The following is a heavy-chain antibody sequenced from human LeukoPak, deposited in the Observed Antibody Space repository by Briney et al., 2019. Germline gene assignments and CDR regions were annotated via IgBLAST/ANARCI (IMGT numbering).Heavy chain of an antibody. V-gene: IGHV3-23*01. J-gene: IGHJ5*02. Sequence: RPGGSLRLSCAASGFTFSSYAMSWVRQAPGKGLQWVSTVTGSGGTTYYADSVKGRFTISRDDSKNTLYLQMNSLRAEDTAVYYCAKERAYCGGDCPNWFDPWGQGTLVTVSS. CDR3: AKERAYCGGDCPNWFDP. CDR2: VTGSGGTT. D-gene: IGHD2-21*01. CDR1: GFTFSSYA.